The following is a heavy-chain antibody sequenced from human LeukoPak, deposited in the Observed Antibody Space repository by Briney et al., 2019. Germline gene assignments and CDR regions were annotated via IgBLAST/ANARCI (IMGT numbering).Heavy chain of an antibody. CDR2: INPNSGGT. D-gene: IGHD2-15*01. J-gene: IGHJ5*02. Sequence: APVKVSCKASGYTFTGYYMHWVRQAPGQGLEWMGWINPNSGGTNYAQEFQGRVTMTRDTSISTAYMELSRLRSDDTAVYYCARAYTGCSGGSCYSSEFDPWGQGTLVTVSS. CDR3: ARAYTGCSGGSCYSSEFDP. CDR1: GYTFTGYY. V-gene: IGHV1-2*02.